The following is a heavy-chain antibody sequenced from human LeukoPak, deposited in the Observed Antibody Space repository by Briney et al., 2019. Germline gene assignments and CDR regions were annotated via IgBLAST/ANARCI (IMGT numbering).Heavy chain of an antibody. CDR3: ARDRYYYDSSGYPPHYYGMDV. Sequence: SETLSLTCTVSGGSISSYCWSWIRQPPGKGLEWIGYIYYSGSTNYNPSLKSRVTISVDTSKNQFSLKLSSVTAADMAVYYCARDRYYYDSSGYPPHYYGMDVWGQGTTVTVSS. D-gene: IGHD3-22*01. CDR1: GGSISSYC. J-gene: IGHJ6*02. V-gene: IGHV4-59*01. CDR2: IYYSGST.